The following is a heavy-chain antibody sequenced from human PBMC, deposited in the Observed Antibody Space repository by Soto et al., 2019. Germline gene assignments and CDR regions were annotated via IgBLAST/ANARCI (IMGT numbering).Heavy chain of an antibody. CDR3: ARAYSFGTSRYYSDS. CDR2: SRNKANSYTT. V-gene: IGHV3-72*01. CDR1: GFTFSDHY. J-gene: IGHJ4*02. Sequence: EVQLVESGGDLVQPGGSLRLSCAASGFTFSDHYIDWVRQPPGKGLEWIGRSRNKANSYTTEYAASVKGRFIMSRDDSKSSLYLQMNSLKTEDTAVYYCARAYSFGTSRYYSDSWGQGTLVTVSS. D-gene: IGHD3-22*01.